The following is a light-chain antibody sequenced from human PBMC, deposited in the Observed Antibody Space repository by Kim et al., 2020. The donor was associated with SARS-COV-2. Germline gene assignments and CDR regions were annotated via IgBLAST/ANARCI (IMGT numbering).Light chain of an antibody. CDR2: AAS. CDR3: QQSYSTHHS. Sequence: DIQMTQSPSSLSASVGDRVTITCRASQSISSYLIWYQQKPGKAPKLLIYAASSLQSGVPSRFSGSGSGTDFTLTISSLQPEDFATYYCQQSYSTHHSFRHGTKRE. J-gene: IGKJ2*03. CDR1: QSISSY. V-gene: IGKV1-39*01.